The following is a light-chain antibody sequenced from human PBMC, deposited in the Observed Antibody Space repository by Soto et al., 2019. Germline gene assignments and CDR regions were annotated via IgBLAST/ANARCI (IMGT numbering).Light chain of an antibody. J-gene: IGLJ2*01. CDR3: AAWHDSLNGVV. V-gene: IGLV1-44*01. CDR2: SNN. Sequence: QSVLTQPPSASGTPGQKGTISWSGSSSSVNWYQHLPGTAPKLLIYSNNQRPSGVPDRFSGSKSGTSASLAISGLQSEDEADYYCAAWHDSLNGVVFGGGTKLTVL. CDR1: SSS.